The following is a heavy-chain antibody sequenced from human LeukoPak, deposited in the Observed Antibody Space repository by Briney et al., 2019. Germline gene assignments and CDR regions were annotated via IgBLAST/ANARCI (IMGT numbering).Heavy chain of an antibody. CDR3: ARPYSNYAWCFDY. D-gene: IGHD4-11*01. CDR1: GFTFSSYG. J-gene: IGHJ4*02. CDR2: IWYDESNE. V-gene: IGHV3-33*01. Sequence: GGSLRLSCAASGFTFSSYGMHWVRQAPGKGLEWWGVIWYDESNEYYADSVKGRFTISRDNSKNTLYLQMNSLRAEDTAVYYCARPYSNYAWCFDYWGQGTLVTVSS.